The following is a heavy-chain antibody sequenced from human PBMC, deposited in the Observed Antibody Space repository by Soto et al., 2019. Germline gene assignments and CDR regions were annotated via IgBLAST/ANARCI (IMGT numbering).Heavy chain of an antibody. CDR2: IYPGDSDT. CDR1: GYSFTSYW. V-gene: IGHV5-51*01. D-gene: IGHD5-18*01. CDR3: ARLGNTAMARMDV. J-gene: IGHJ6*02. Sequence: XESLNISCRGSGYSFTSYWIGWVRQMPGKGLEWMGIIYPGDSDTRYSPSFQGQVTISADKSISTAYLQWSSLKASDTAMYYCARLGNTAMARMDVWGQGTTVTVSS.